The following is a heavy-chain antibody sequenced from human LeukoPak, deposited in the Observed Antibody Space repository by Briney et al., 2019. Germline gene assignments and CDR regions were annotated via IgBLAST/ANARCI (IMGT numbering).Heavy chain of an antibody. J-gene: IGHJ5*02. CDR1: GASISRGTYF. CDR3: ARHLIRGLTDTWFDP. CDR2: IFYSGNT. V-gene: IGHV4-39*01. Sequence: SETLSLTCTVAGASISRGTYFWGWIRQPPGKGLEWIGSIFYSGNTHYNPSLESRASISVDTSKNQFSLKLSSVTAADTAFYYCARHLIRGLTDTWFDPWGQRTLVTVSS. D-gene: IGHD3-16*01.